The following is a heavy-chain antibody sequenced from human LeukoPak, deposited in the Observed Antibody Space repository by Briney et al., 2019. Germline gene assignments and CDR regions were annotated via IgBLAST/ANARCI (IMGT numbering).Heavy chain of an antibody. V-gene: IGHV3-23*01. CDR3: AKDNWNYVDYFDY. D-gene: IGHD1-7*01. CDR2: ISGSGGST. CDR1: GFTFSSYA. J-gene: IGHJ4*02. Sequence: GGSLRLSCAASGFTFSSYAMSWVRQAPGKGLEWVSAISGSGGSTYYADSVKGRFTISRDSSKNTLYLQMNSLRAEDTAVYYCAKDNWNYVDYFDYWGQGTLVTVSS.